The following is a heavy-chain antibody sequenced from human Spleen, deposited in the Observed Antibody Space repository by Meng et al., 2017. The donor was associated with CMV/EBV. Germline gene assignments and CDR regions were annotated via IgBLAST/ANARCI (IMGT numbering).Heavy chain of an antibody. CDR3: ARDINSGSSRYYDGMEV. V-gene: IGHV1-2*02. D-gene: IGHD6-13*01. Sequence: SVKVSCEASGHTFTAYYKHWVRQAPGQGLEWMGWINPNSGGTNYAQKFQGRVTMIRDTSISTAYMELSRLRSDDTAVYYCARDINSGSSRYYDGMEVWGQGTTVTVSS. J-gene: IGHJ6*02. CDR2: INPNSGGT. CDR1: GHTFTAYY.